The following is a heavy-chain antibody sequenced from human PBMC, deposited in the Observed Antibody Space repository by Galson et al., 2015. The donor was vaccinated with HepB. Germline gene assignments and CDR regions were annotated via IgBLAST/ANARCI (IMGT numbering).Heavy chain of an antibody. CDR2: ITPFNGNT. Sequence: SVTVSCKASGYTFTYRYLHWVRQAPGQALEWMGWITPFNGNTNYAQKFQDRVTITRDRSMSTAYMELSSLRSEDTAMYYCARSLFLSSSSFRDAFDIWGQGTMVTVSS. V-gene: IGHV1-45*02. CDR1: GYTFTYRY. D-gene: IGHD6-6*01. CDR3: ARSLFLSSSSFRDAFDI. J-gene: IGHJ3*02.